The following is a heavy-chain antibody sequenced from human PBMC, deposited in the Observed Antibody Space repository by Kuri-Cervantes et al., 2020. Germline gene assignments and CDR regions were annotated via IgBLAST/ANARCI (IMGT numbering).Heavy chain of an antibody. V-gene: IGHV4-59*08. Sequence: SETLSLTCTVSGGSISGYYWSWIRQPPGKGLEWIGYIYYSGSTNYNPSPKSRVTISVDTSKNQFSLRLTSVTAADTAVYYCARRGTDTGWSYDDWGQGILVTVSS. J-gene: IGHJ4*01. CDR2: IYYSGST. CDR1: GGSISGYY. CDR3: ARRGTDTGWSYDD. D-gene: IGHD6-19*01.